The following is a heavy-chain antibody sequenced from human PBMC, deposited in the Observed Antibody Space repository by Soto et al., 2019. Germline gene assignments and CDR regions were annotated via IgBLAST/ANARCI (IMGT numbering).Heavy chain of an antibody. Sequence: PSETLSLTSTVPGGSVPRDEDYWTWIRQSHGKGLEWIGYISNSGSTGYTPSLKTRLSMSVDRSKNQFTLRLTSVTAADTAVYFCATERGSTYSYFDHWGQGAQVTVSS. CDR2: ISNSGST. CDR3: ATERGSTYSYFDH. CDR1: GGSVPRDEDY. J-gene: IGHJ4*02. D-gene: IGHD1-26*01. V-gene: IGHV4-30-4*01.